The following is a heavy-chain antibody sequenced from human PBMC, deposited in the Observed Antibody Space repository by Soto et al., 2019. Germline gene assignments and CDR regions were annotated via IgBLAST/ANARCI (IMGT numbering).Heavy chain of an antibody. CDR3: ARDGYYDSSGYYVGAFDI. CDR1: GFTVSSNY. D-gene: IGHD3-22*01. Sequence: EVQLVETGGGLIQPGGSLRLSCAASGFTVSSNYMSWVRQAPGKGLEWVSVIYSGGSTYYADSVKGRFTISRDNSKNTLYLQMNSLRAEDTAVYYCARDGYYDSSGYYVGAFDIWGQGTMVNVSS. CDR2: IYSGGST. J-gene: IGHJ3*02. V-gene: IGHV3-53*02.